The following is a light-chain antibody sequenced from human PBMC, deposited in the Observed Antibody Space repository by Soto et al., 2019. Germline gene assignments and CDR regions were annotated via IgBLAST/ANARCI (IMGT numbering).Light chain of an antibody. CDR2: KAS. CDR1: QSMSSW. CDR3: QQYNSYPLT. V-gene: IGKV1-5*03. J-gene: IGKJ4*01. Sequence: DIQMTQSPSTLSASVGDRVTITCRASQSMSSWLAWYQQKPGKAPKLLIYKASSLESGVPSRFSGSGSGTEFTLTTSSLQPDDFATYYCQQYNSYPLTFGGGTKVEIK.